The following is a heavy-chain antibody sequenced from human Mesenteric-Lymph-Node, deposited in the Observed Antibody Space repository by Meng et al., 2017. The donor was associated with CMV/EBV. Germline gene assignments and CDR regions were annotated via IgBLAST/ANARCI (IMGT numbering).Heavy chain of an antibody. D-gene: IGHD6-19*01. CDR2: FCYSGT. CDR3: ARSWLLNFFDY. Sequence: SETLSLTCAVYGGSFSGYCWNWIRQPPGKGLEYIGNFCYSGTYHNPSLKRRVTISVDTSKNQISLRLTSVTAADTAVYYCARSWLLNFFDYWGQGMLVTVSS. V-gene: IGHV4-59*01. CDR1: GGSFSGYC. J-gene: IGHJ4*02.